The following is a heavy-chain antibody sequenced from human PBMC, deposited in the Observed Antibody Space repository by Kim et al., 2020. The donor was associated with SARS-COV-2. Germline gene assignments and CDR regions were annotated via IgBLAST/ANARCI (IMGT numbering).Heavy chain of an antibody. D-gene: IGHD4-17*01. J-gene: IGHJ4*02. V-gene: IGHV3-49*03. CDR3: TRDHPMTTVTTMADY. CDR2: IRSKAYGGTT. CDR1: GFTFGDYA. Sequence: GGSLRLSCTASGFTFGDYAMSWFRQAPGKGLEWVGFIRSKAYGGTTEYAASVKGRFTISRDDSKSIAYLQMNSLKTEDTAVYYCTRDHPMTTVTTMADYWGQGTLVTVSS.